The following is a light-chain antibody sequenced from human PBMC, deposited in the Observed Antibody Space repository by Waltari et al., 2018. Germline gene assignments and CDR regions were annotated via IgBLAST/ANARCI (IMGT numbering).Light chain of an antibody. CDR2: DVN. CDR3: SSYTSDNTVV. J-gene: IGLJ3*02. Sequence: QSVLTQPASVSGSPGQSIAISCTGSSSDVGGYNYDSWYQQYPGKAPKLMIFDVNRRPSGVSSRFSGSKSGSTASLTISGLQTEDEGDYYCSSYTSDNTVVFGGGTKLTVL. V-gene: IGLV2-14*01. CDR1: SSDVGGYNY.